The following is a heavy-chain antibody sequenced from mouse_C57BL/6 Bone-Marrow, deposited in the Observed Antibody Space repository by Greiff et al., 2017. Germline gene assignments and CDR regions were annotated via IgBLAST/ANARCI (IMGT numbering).Heavy chain of an antibody. CDR1: GYTFTSYW. CDR3: ARCVYDGGFDY. D-gene: IGHD1-1*01. Sequence: QVQLQQPGAELVKPGASVKLSCKASGYTFTSYWMHWVKQRPGQGLEWIGEIDPSDSYTNYNQKFKGKATLTVDTSSSTAYMQLSSLTSEDSAVYYCARCVYDGGFDYWGQGTTLTVSS. J-gene: IGHJ2*01. V-gene: IGHV1-50*01. CDR2: IDPSDSYT.